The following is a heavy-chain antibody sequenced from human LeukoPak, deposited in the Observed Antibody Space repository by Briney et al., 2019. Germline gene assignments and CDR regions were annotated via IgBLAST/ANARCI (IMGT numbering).Heavy chain of an antibody. D-gene: IGHD2-2*01. CDR2: INHSGST. CDR3: ARGTGVVPAASLDY. V-gene: IGHV4-34*01. J-gene: IGHJ4*02. Sequence: PSETLSLTCAVYGGSFSGYYWSWIRQPPGKGLEWIGEINHSGSTNYNPSLKSRVTISVDTSKNQFSLKLSSVTAAETAVYYCARGTGVVPAASLDYWGQGTLVTVSS. CDR1: GGSFSGYY.